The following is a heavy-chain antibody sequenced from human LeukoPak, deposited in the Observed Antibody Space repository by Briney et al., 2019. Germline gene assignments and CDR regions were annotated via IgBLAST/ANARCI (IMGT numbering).Heavy chain of an antibody. V-gene: IGHV1-18*01. CDR2: ISAYNGNT. CDR3: ARDGKYNWNLNWFDP. J-gene: IGHJ5*02. D-gene: IGHD1-20*01. CDR1: GYTFTSYG. Sequence: VASVTVSFKASGYTFTSYGISWVRQAPGQRLESMGLISAYNGNTNYAQKLQGRVTMTTDTSTSTAYMELRSLRSDDTAVYYCARDGKYNWNLNWFDPWGQGTLVTVSS.